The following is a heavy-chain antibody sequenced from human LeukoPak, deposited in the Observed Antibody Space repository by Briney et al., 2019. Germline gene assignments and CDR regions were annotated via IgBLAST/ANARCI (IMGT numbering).Heavy chain of an antibody. D-gene: IGHD3-9*01. Sequence: PGGSLRLSCAASGFTFSSYWVSWVRQAPGKGLEWVANIKQDGSEKYYVDSVKGRFTISRDNAKNSLYLQMNSLRAEDTAVYYCARVRGVLRYFDWTFDYWGQGTLVTVSS. CDR3: ARVRGVLRYFDWTFDY. CDR1: GFTFSSYW. CDR2: IKQDGSEK. V-gene: IGHV3-7*01. J-gene: IGHJ4*02.